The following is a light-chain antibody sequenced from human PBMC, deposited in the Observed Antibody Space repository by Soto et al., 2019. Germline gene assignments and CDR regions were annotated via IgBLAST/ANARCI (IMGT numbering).Light chain of an antibody. CDR3: QQFSSYPLT. CDR1: QTVRNNY. CDR2: DTS. J-gene: IGKJ4*01. V-gene: IGKV3-20*01. Sequence: EFVLTQSPGTLSLSPGEIATLSCRASQTVRNNYLAWYQQKPGQAPRLLIYDTSSRATGIPDRFSGGGSGTDFTLTISTLQPEDFAVYYCQQFSSYPLTFGGGTKVEIK.